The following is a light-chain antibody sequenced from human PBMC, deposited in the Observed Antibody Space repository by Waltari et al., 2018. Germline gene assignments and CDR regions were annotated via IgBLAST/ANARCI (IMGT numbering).Light chain of an antibody. Sequence: QSALTQPASVSGSPGQSITIPCSGTSSDGGGYNYVSWYQQYQGKAPKLMIYEVSHRPSGVSDRFSGSKSGSTASLTISGLQAEDEADYYCSSYTSSNTVVFGGGTKLTVL. V-gene: IGLV2-14*01. CDR2: EVS. J-gene: IGLJ2*01. CDR3: SSYTSSNTVV. CDR1: SSDGGGYNY.